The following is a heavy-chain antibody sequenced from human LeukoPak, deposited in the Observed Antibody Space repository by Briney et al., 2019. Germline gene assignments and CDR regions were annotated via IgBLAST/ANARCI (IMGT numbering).Heavy chain of an antibody. CDR2: ISSSSSYI. CDR3: ARDEQNAFDI. J-gene: IGHJ3*02. D-gene: IGHD6-13*01. CDR1: GFTFSSYS. Sequence: PGGSLRLSCAASGFTFSSYSMNWVRQAPGKGLEWVSSISSSSSYIYYADSVKGRFTISRDNAKNSLYLQMNSLRAKDTAVYYCARDEQNAFDIWGQGTMVTVSS. V-gene: IGHV3-21*01.